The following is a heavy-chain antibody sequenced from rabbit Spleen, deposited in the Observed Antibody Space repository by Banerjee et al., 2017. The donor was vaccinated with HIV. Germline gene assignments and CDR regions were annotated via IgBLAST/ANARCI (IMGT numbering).Heavy chain of an antibody. V-gene: IGHV1S7*01. CDR2: IDPVFGST. CDR3: VRAAYYVDPYTAYDYVHFNL. D-gene: IGHD2-1*01. CDR1: GFDFNHYY. Sequence: QLKESGGGLVQPGGSLKLSCKASGFDFNHYYMNWVRQAPGKGLEWIGYIDPVFGSTYYANWVNGRFTISSHNAQNTLYLQLSSLTAADTATYFCVRAAYYVDPYTAYDYVHFNLWGQGTLVTVS. J-gene: IGHJ4*01.